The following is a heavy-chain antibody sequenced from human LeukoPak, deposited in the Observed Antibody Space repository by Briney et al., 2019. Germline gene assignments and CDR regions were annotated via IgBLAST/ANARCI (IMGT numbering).Heavy chain of an antibody. CDR2: MNPNSGYT. CDR3: ARVAGSADY. J-gene: IGHJ4*02. D-gene: IGHD6-19*01. V-gene: IGHV1-8*02. CDR1: GYAFTSLD. Sequence: ASVTVSCKASGYAFTSLDINWVRQAAGQGLEWMGWMNPNSGYTGSAQKFQGRLTITRDTSISTAYMELTSLTSEDTAMYYCARVAGSADYWGQGTLVTVSS.